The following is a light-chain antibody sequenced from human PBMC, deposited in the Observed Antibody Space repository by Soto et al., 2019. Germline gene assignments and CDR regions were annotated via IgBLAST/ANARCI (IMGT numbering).Light chain of an antibody. V-gene: IGKV3-15*01. CDR2: GAS. CDR1: QSLSNN. CDR3: QQYNNWPQT. Sequence: EIVLTQSPGTLSLSPGERATLSCRASQSLSNNIYLAWYQQKPGQAPRLLIYGASTRATGIPARFSGSGSGTEFTLTISSLQSEDFAVYYCQQYNNWPQTFGQGTKVDIK. J-gene: IGKJ1*01.